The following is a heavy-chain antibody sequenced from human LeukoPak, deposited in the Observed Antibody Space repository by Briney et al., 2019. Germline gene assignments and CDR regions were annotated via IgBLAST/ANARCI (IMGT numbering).Heavy chain of an antibody. CDR2: INPNSAVT. Sequence: ASVKVSCKASGYTFTGYFIHWVRQAPGQGLEWMGWINPNSAVTHYAQKFQGRVTMTRDTSISTVYMELSRLNSDDTAVYYCARGGVLEWLLSGWFDPWGQGTLVTVPS. J-gene: IGHJ5*02. CDR1: GYTFTGYF. D-gene: IGHD3-3*01. CDR3: ARGGVLEWLLSGWFDP. V-gene: IGHV1-2*02.